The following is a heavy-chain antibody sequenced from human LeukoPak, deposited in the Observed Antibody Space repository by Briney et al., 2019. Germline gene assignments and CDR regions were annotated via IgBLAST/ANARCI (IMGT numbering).Heavy chain of an antibody. Sequence: PGGSLRLTCAASGFTFSSYGMHWVRQAPGKGLEWMAVKWCDGNNKYYADSVKGRFTISRDNSKNTLYLQMNSLRAEDTAVYYCAKEGQTTGYSSGIFYYYYYYMDVWGKGTTVTVSS. V-gene: IGHV3-33*06. J-gene: IGHJ6*03. CDR1: GFTFSSYG. CDR2: KWCDGNNK. CDR3: AKEGQTTGYSSGIFYYYYYYMDV. D-gene: IGHD5-18*01.